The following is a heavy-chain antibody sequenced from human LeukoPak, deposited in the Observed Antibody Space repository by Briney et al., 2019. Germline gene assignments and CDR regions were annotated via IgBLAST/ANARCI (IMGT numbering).Heavy chain of an antibody. D-gene: IGHD3-16*01. CDR1: GGSFSGYY. Sequence: ASETLSLTCAVYGGSFSGYYWSWIRQPPGKGLEWIREINHSGSTNYNPSLKSRVTISVDTSKNQFSLKLSSVTAADTAVYYCARGWYYDYVWGSPTHPFDYWGQGTLVTVSS. V-gene: IGHV4-34*01. CDR3: ARGWYYDYVWGSPTHPFDY. J-gene: IGHJ4*02. CDR2: INHSGST.